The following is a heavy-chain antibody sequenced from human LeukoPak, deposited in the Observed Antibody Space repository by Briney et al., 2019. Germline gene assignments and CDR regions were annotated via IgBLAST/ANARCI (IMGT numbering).Heavy chain of an antibody. V-gene: IGHV1-2*02. CDR3: AREGRSFWSGYTD. CDR2: INPNSGGT. CDR1: GYTFTGYY. J-gene: IGHJ4*02. D-gene: IGHD3-3*01. Sequence: ASVKVSCKASGYTFTGYYMHWVRQAPGQGLEWMGWINPNSGGTNYAQKFQGRVTMTGDTSISTAYMELSRLRSDDTAVYYCAREGRSFWSGYTDWGQGTLVTVSS.